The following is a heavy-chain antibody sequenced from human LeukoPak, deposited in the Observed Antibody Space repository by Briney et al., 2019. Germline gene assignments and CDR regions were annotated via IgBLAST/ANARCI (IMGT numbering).Heavy chain of an antibody. Sequence: PSETLSLTCAVYGGSFSDYYWTWLRQPPGRGLEWIGEINHSGSTNYNPSLKSRVTISVDTSKNQFSLKLSSVTAADTAVYYCARGQRVLRYFDLWGRGTLVTVSS. V-gene: IGHV4-34*01. CDR1: GGSFSDYY. D-gene: IGHD1-1*01. J-gene: IGHJ2*01. CDR2: INHSGST. CDR3: ARGQRVLRYFDL.